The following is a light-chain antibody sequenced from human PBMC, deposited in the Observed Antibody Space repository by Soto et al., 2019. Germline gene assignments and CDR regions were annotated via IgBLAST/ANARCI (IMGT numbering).Light chain of an antibody. CDR2: EVS. CDR3: SSYTSSSTRV. V-gene: IGLV2-14*03. Sequence: QSALTQPASVSGSPGQSITISCTGTSSDVGAYYYVSWYQQHPDKAPKLMIYEVSNRPSGVSNRFSGSKSVNTATLTISGLQADDEADYYCSSYTSSSTRVFGTGTKLTVL. J-gene: IGLJ1*01. CDR1: SSDVGAYYY.